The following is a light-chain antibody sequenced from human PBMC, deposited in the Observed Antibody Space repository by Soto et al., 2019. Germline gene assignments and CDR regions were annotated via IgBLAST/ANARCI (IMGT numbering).Light chain of an antibody. J-gene: IGLJ2*01. V-gene: IGLV1-44*01. CDR3: AAWDDRLNGVV. Sequence: QSVLTQPPSVSGTPGQRVTISCSGSSSNIGTYTLNWYQHLPGTAPKLLFSSYDQRPSGVADRFSGSKSGTYASLTISGRQSEDEADYYCAAWDDRLNGVVFGGGTKLTVL. CDR2: SYD. CDR1: SSNIGTYT.